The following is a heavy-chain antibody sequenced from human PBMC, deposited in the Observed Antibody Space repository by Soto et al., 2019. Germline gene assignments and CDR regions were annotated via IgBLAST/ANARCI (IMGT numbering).Heavy chain of an antibody. J-gene: IGHJ4*02. CDR1: GFTFNTYG. CDR3: AKSPNFYCSSPNCYKFYFDF. Sequence: GGSLRLSSAASGFTFNTYGMHRVRQAPGTGLEWVAVISYDGSDKYYADSVKGRFIISRDNSKNTLYLQMNSLRAEDTAIYYCAKSPNFYCSSPNCYKFYFDFWGQGALVTVSS. D-gene: IGHD2-2*02. CDR2: ISYDGSDK. V-gene: IGHV3-30*18.